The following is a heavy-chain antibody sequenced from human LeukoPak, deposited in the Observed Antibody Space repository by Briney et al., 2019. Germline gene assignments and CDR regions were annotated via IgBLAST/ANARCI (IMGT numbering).Heavy chain of an antibody. CDR2: IIPIFGTA. Sequence: ASVKVSCKASGGTFSSYAISWVRQAPGQGLEWMGGIIPIFGTANYAQKFQGRVTITADESTSTAYMELSSLRSEDTAVYYCARATWPTPYYYYGMDVWGQGTTVTVSS. V-gene: IGHV1-69*13. CDR3: ARATWPTPYYYYGMDV. J-gene: IGHJ6*02. CDR1: GGTFSSYA. D-gene: IGHD2-15*01.